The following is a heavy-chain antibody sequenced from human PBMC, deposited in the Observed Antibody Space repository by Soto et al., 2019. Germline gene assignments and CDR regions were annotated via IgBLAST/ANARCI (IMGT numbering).Heavy chain of an antibody. V-gene: IGHV4-59*08. D-gene: IGHD3-10*01. CDR1: GGSLSSYY. Sequence: ETLSLTCTVSGGSLSSYYWSWIRQPPGKGLEWIGYIYYSGSTNYNPSLKSRVTISVDTSKNQFSLKLSSVTAADTAVYYCARHLPITMVRGVIYAFDIWGQGTMVTVSS. J-gene: IGHJ3*02. CDR3: ARHLPITMVRGVIYAFDI. CDR2: IYYSGST.